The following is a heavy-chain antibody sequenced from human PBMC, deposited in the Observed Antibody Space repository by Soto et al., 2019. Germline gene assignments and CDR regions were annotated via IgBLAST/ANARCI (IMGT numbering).Heavy chain of an antibody. D-gene: IGHD6-6*01. CDR3: ARGSSSSRSFYYYGLDV. CDR1: GFSLNTYW. V-gene: IGHV5-51*01. Sequence: GESLKISCNASGFSLNTYWIGWVRQKPGKGLEWMGSIFPGDSDTRYSPSFQGQVIISADRSISTAYLQWRSLKTDDTATYYCARGSSSSRSFYYYGLDVWGQGTTVTVSS. CDR2: IFPGDSDT. J-gene: IGHJ6*02.